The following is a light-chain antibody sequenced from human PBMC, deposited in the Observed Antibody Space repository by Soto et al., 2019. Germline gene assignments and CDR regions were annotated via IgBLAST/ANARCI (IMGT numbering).Light chain of an antibody. CDR3: TSYTSSNTYV. CDR2: DIN. V-gene: IGLV2-14*03. J-gene: IGLJ1*01. Sequence: QSALTQPASVSGSPGQSITISCTGTSSDIGTYNYVSWYQHHPDKAPKLIIFDINNRPSGVSNRFSGSKSGNTASLTISGLQAEDEADYYCTSYTSSNTYVFGTGTKLTVL. CDR1: SSDIGTYNY.